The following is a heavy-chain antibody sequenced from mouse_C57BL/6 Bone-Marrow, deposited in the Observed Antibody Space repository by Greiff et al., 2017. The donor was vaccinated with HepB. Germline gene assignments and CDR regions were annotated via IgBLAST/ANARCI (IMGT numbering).Heavy chain of an antibody. CDR3: ARSAYYYGSSHWYFDV. D-gene: IGHD1-1*01. J-gene: IGHJ1*03. V-gene: IGHV1-82*01. Sequence: QVQLKQSGPELVKPGASVKISCKASGYAFSSSWMNWVKQRPGKGLEWIGRIYPGDGDTNYNGKFKGKATLTADKSSSTAYMQLSSLTSEDSAVYFCARSAYYYGSSHWYFDVWGTGTTVTVSS. CDR2: IYPGDGDT. CDR1: GYAFSSSW.